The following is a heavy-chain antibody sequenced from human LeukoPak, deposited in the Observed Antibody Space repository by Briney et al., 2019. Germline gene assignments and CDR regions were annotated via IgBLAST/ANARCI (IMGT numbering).Heavy chain of an antibody. CDR1: GGSISSYY. D-gene: IGHD3-10*01. J-gene: IGHJ4*02. V-gene: IGHV4-59*01. CDR3: ARHRITMVRGADFDY. Sequence: PSETLSLTCTVSGGSISSYYWSWFGQPPPKGLQWIGYIYHSGSTNYNPSLKSRVTISVDTSKNQFSLKLSSVTAADTAVYYCARHRITMVRGADFDYWGQGTLVTVSS. CDR2: IYHSGST.